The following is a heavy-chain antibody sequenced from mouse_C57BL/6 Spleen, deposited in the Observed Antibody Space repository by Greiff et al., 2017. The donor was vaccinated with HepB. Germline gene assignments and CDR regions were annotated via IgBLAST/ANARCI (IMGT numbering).Heavy chain of an antibody. Sequence: QVQLQQPGAELVKPGASVKMSCKASGYTFTSYWITWVKQRPGQGLEWIGDIYPGSGSTNYNEKFKSKATLTVDTSSSKAYMRLSSLTSEDSAGYTWARYHVSSPWFAFWDQGSLVTVSA. J-gene: IGHJ3*01. CDR3: ARYHVSSPWFAF. V-gene: IGHV1-55*01. CDR2: IYPGSGST. CDR1: GYTFTSYW. D-gene: IGHD1-1*01.